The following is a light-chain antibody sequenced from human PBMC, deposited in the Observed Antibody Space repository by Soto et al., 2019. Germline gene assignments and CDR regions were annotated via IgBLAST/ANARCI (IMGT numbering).Light chain of an antibody. CDR1: QRISSSD. Sequence: EIVLTQSPGTMSLSPGERATLACRASQRISSSDLAWYQQKPGQAPKLLIYGASNRATGIPDRFSGSGSVTDFTLIISRLEAEDFAVYYCQQYGSSLPITFGQGTRLEIK. CDR2: GAS. V-gene: IGKV3-20*01. CDR3: QQYGSSLPIT. J-gene: IGKJ5*01.